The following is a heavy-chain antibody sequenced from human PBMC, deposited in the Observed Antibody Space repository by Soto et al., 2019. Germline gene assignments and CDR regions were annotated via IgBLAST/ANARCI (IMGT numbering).Heavy chain of an antibody. CDR3: ARDPVAGTGGHSYYYYGMDV. D-gene: IGHD6-19*01. CDR1: GYTFTGYY. J-gene: IGHJ6*02. Sequence: ASVKVSCKASGYTFTGYYMHWVRQAPGQGLEWMAWINPNSGGTNYAQKFQGRVTMTRDTSISTAYMELSRLRSDDTAVYYCARDPVAGTGGHSYYYYGMDVWGQGTTVTVSS. V-gene: IGHV1-2*02. CDR2: INPNSGGT.